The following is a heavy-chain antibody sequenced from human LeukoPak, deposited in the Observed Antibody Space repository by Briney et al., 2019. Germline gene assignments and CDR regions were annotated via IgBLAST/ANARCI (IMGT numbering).Heavy chain of an antibody. CDR2: IIGGVST. CDR3: TKIGSHWYFEL. J-gene: IGHJ2*01. Sequence: GGSLRLSCAASGFPLSSSARSWVRQPPGKGPEWVSSIIGGVSTYYTDSVKGRVTISTDGSKNTLYLHMDSLRADDTARCYSTKIGSHWYFELWGRGTLVTVSS. V-gene: IGHV3-23*01. CDR1: GFPLSSSA.